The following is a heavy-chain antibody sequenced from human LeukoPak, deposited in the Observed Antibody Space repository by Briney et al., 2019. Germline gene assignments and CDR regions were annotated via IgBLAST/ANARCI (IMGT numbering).Heavy chain of an antibody. Sequence: SETLSLTCAVYGGSSSGYYWSWIRQPPGKGLEWIGEINHSGSTNYNPSLESRVTISVDTSKNQFSLKLSSVTAADTAVYYCARDVVLTGYYFDYWGQGTLVTVSS. CDR3: ARDVVLTGYYFDY. CDR2: INHSGST. J-gene: IGHJ4*02. D-gene: IGHD3-9*01. CDR1: GGSSSGYY. V-gene: IGHV4-34*01.